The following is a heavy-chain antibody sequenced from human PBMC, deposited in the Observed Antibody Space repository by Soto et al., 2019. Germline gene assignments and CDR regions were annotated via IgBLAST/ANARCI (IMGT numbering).Heavy chain of an antibody. CDR2: INSDGSST. CDR1: GFTFSSYW. CDR3: ARGGSSSWYSMEYYCYYYMDV. J-gene: IGHJ6*03. Sequence: PGGSPRLSCAASGFTFSSYWMHWVGQGPGKGLVWVSRINSDGSSTSYADSVKGRFTISRDNAKNTLYPQMNSLRAEDTAVYYCARGGSSSWYSMEYYCYYYMDVWGKGTTVTVSS. D-gene: IGHD6-13*01. V-gene: IGHV3-74*01.